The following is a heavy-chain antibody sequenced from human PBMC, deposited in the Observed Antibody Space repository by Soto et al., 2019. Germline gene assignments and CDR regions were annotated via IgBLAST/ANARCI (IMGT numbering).Heavy chain of an antibody. CDR1: GFPFSSYS. CDR3: ASSLRYFDWLLFY. D-gene: IGHD3-9*01. CDR2: ISSSSSYI. J-gene: IGHJ4*02. V-gene: IGHV3-21*01. Sequence: GGSLRLSCAASGFPFSSYSMNWVRQAPGKGLEWVSSISSSSSYIYYADSVKGRFTISRDNAKNSLYLQMNSLRAEDTAVYYCASSLRYFDWLLFYWGQGTLVTVSS.